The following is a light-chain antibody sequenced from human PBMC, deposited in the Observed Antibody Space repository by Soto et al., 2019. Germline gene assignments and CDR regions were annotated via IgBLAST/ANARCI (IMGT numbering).Light chain of an antibody. CDR1: QSVSNNY. J-gene: IGKJ1*01. V-gene: IGKV3-20*01. CDR3: LQSGSSGT. Sequence: DSGMRQSPGRQCLSSGKRVALACRASQSVSNNYLAWYQQKPGQAPRLLIYGASNRETGIPDRFSGSGSGTDFTLPISNLESADFAVYYCLQSGSSGTFGQGTKVDIK. CDR2: GAS.